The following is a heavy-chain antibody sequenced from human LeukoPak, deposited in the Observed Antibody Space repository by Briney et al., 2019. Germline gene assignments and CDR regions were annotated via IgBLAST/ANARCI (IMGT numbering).Heavy chain of an antibody. CDR3: ARASLRNYYGMDV. Sequence: PSGTLPLTCAVSGGSISSSNWWSWVRQPPGEGLEWIGEIYHSGSTNYNPSLKSRVTISVDKSKTQFSLRLSSVTAADTAVYYCARASLRNYYGMDVWGKGTTVTVSS. V-gene: IGHV4-4*02. J-gene: IGHJ6*04. CDR1: GGSISSSNW. CDR2: IYHSGST.